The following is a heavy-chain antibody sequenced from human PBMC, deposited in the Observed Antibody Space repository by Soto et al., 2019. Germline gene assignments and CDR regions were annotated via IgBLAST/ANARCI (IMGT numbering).Heavy chain of an antibody. CDR1: GGSFSGYY. CDR3: ARGKDYDYVWGSYRFAPVRNYFDY. D-gene: IGHD3-16*02. Sequence: SETLSRTCAVYGGSFSGYYWSWIRQPPGKGLEWIGEINHSGSTNYNPSFKSRVTISVDTSKNQFSLKLSSVTAADTAVYYCARGKDYDYVWGSYRFAPVRNYFDYWGQGTLVTVSS. CDR2: INHSGST. J-gene: IGHJ4*02. V-gene: IGHV4-34*01.